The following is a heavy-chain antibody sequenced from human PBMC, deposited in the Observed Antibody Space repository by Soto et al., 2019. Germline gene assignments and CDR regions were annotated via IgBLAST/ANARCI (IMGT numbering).Heavy chain of an antibody. J-gene: IGHJ6*02. CDR1: GGSISSGDYY. CDR2: IYYSGST. Sequence: SETLSLTCTVSGGSISSGDYYWSWIRQPPGKGLEWIGYIYYSGSTYYNPSLKSRVTISVDTSKNQFSLKLSSVTAADTAVYYCARDRGYYDILTGYYNQYYGMDVWGQGTTVTVSS. D-gene: IGHD3-9*01. CDR3: ARDRGYYDILTGYYNQYYGMDV. V-gene: IGHV4-30-4*01.